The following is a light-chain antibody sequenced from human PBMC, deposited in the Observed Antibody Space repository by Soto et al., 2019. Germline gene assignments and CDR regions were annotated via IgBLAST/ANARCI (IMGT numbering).Light chain of an antibody. CDR1: QGVSGSY. CDR3: QHYGSSPRT. V-gene: IGKV3-20*01. J-gene: IGKJ1*01. CDR2: GAS. Sequence: EIVLTQSPGTLSLSPGERATLSCRASQGVSGSYLAWYQQKPGQAPRLLIYGASCRATGIPSRFCGSESGTDFTLTISRLEPEDFAVYYCQHYGSSPRTFGQGTKVEIK.